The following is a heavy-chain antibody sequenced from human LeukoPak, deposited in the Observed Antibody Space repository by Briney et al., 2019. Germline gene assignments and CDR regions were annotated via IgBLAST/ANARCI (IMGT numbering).Heavy chain of an antibody. CDR1: GGSISSYY. V-gene: IGHV4-59*01. J-gene: IGHJ6*03. CDR2: IYYRGST. Sequence: SETLSLTCTVSGGSISSYYWSWIRQPPGKGQEWIGYIYYRGSTNYNPSLKSRVTISVDTSKNQFSLKLSSVTAADTAVYYCARGYDFWSGYYTPHYYYYYMDVWGKGTTVTVSS. D-gene: IGHD3-3*01. CDR3: ARGYDFWSGYYTPHYYYYYMDV.